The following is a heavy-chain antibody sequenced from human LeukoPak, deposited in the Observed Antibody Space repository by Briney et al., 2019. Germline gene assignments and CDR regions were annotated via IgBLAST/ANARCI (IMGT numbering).Heavy chain of an antibody. CDR3: ARTSSSGLVGGYYFDY. D-gene: IGHD6-19*01. CDR1: GGSFSGYY. V-gene: IGHV4-34*01. Sequence: SETLSLTCAVYGGSFSGYYWSWIRQPPGKGLEWIGEINHSGSTNYNPSLKSRVTISVDTSKNQFSLKLSPVTAADTAVYYCARTSSSGLVGGYYFDYWGQGTLVTVSS. CDR2: INHSGST. J-gene: IGHJ4*02.